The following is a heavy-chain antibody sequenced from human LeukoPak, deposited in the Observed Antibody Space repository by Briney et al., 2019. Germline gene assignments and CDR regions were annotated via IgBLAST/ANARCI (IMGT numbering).Heavy chain of an antibody. CDR1: GGTFSSYA. D-gene: IGHD5-18*01. CDR3: ARGDTAMVKWGLYYFDY. Sequence: ASVKVSCKASGGTFSSYAISWVRQAPGQGLEWMGGIIPIFGTANYAQKFQGRVTITADKSTSTAYMELSSLRSEDTAVYYCARGDTAMVKWGLYYFDYWGQGTLVTVSS. CDR2: IIPIFGTA. J-gene: IGHJ4*02. V-gene: IGHV1-69*06.